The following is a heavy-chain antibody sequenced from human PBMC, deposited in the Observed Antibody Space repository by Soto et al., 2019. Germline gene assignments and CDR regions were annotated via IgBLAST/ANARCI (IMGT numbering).Heavy chain of an antibody. Sequence: EVQLLESGGGLVQPGGSLRLSCAASEFTFSRNAMHWVRQAPGKGLEWVSGITGSGSTTFYADSVKGGFTISRDNSKNTLYLDMSSLRAEATAIYYCAKDFTAYLSSWFHLWGQGTLVTVSS. CDR3: AKDFTAYLSSWFHL. CDR2: ITGSGSTT. D-gene: IGHD6-13*01. CDR1: EFTFSRNA. V-gene: IGHV3-23*01. J-gene: IGHJ5*02.